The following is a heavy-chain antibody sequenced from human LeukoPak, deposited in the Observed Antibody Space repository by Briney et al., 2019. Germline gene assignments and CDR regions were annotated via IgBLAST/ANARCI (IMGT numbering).Heavy chain of an antibody. Sequence: SETLSLTCTVPGGSISGYYWNWLRQSAGKGLEWIGRIYANGGTNYNPSLRSRVSMSVDTSKNQFSLKLTSVTAADTAIYYCARDFTRNSYAVAEFFHPWGQGTLVSVSS. CDR2: IYANGGT. J-gene: IGHJ1*01. V-gene: IGHV4-4*07. CDR1: GGSISGYY. D-gene: IGHD5-18*01. CDR3: ARDFTRNSYAVAEFFHP.